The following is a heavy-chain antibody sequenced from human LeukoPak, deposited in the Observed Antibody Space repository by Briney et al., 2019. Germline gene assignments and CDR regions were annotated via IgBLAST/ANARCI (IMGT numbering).Heavy chain of an antibody. D-gene: IGHD6-19*01. CDR3: ARGPQWLPQGQYFQH. CDR2: IIPIFGTA. V-gene: IGHV1-69*06. CDR1: VGTFSSYA. J-gene: IGHJ1*01. Sequence: GASVKVSCKASVGTFSSYAISWVRQAPGQGLEWMGGIIPIFGTANYAQKFQGRVTITADKSTSTAYMELSSLRSEDTAVYYCARGPQWLPQGQYFQHWGQGTLVTVSS.